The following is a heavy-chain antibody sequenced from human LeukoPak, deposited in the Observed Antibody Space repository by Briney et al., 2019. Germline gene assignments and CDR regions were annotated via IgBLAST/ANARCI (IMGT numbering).Heavy chain of an antibody. CDR1: RDSFTSYW. V-gene: IGHV5-51*01. CDR3: ARLPVGGRHAFDI. D-gene: IGHD2-15*01. J-gene: IGHJ3*02. Sequence: GESLKISCKGSRDSFTSYWIGWVRQMPGKGLEWMGIIYPADSDTRYSPSFQGQVTTSADKSSTTAYLQWSRLKASDTAMYYCARLPVGGRHAFDIWGQGTMVTVSS. CDR2: IYPADSDT.